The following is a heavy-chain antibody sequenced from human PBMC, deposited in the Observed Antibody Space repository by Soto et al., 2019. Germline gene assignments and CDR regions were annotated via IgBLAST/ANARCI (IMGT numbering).Heavy chain of an antibody. Sequence: EVQLLESGGDSVQPGGSVRLSCAGSGFTFINYAMNWVRQAPGKGLEWVSTISGGGDATFFADSVRGRFTFSRDNSKNTVTLQMNSLGVDDTAVDYCARKVVGSISRQDYWYFDIWGRGTLVTVSS. D-gene: IGHD2-21*01. CDR1: GFTFINYA. CDR2: ISGGGDAT. V-gene: IGHV3-23*01. CDR3: ARKVVGSISRQDYWYFDI. J-gene: IGHJ2*01.